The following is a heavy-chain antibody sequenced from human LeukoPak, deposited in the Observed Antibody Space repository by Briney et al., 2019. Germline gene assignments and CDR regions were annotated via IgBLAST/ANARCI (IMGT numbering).Heavy chain of an antibody. J-gene: IGHJ5*02. Sequence: PSETLSLTCAVYGGSFSGYYWSWIRQPPGKGLEWIGEINHSGSTNYNPSLKSRVTISVDTSKNQFSLKLSSVTAADTAVYYCARGGCSSNSCHWSSWFDPWGQGTLVTVSS. CDR3: ARGGCSSNSCHWSSWFDP. V-gene: IGHV4-34*01. CDR1: GGSFSGYY. D-gene: IGHD2-2*01. CDR2: INHSGST.